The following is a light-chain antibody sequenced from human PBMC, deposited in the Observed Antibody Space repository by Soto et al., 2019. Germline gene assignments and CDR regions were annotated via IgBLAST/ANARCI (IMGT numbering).Light chain of an antibody. CDR2: EVS. CDR1: SSDVGSYNF. J-gene: IGLJ1*01. CDR3: ATWDDSLNGL. V-gene: IGLV2-14*02. Sequence: QSALTQPASVSGSPGQSITISCTGTSSDVGSYNFVSWYQQHPGKAPKVMIYEVSKRPSGVSNRFSGSKSGTSASLAISGLQSEDEADYYCATWDDSLNGLFGTGTKLTVL.